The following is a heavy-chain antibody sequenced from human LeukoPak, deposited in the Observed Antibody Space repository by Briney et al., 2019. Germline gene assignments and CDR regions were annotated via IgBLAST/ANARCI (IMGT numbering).Heavy chain of an antibody. J-gene: IGHJ4*02. CDR3: VKDRYDRGGYRYYFDC. CDR2: IKRSGGKK. Sequence: GGSLRLSCAASGFTFSSYCMSWVRQAPGKGLEWVSNIKRSGGKKYYADSVKGRFTISRDNAKNTLYLQMNSLRAEDTAVYYCVKDRYDRGGYRYYFDCWGRGTLVPVS. V-gene: IGHV3-7*03. D-gene: IGHD3-22*01. CDR1: GFTFSSYC.